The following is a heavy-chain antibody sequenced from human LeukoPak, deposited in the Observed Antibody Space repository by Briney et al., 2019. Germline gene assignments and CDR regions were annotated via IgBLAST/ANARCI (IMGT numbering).Heavy chain of an antibody. D-gene: IGHD6-6*01. CDR3: VKDEWYGSSSYFDF. CDR2: LHSGGHT. Sequence: PGGSLRLSCAASGFTISTNYLSWVRQAPGKGLVWVSALHSGGHTFYADSVRGRFIISRDISKNTLHLQMNDLGADDTAVYYCVKDEWYGSSSYFDFWGQGTLVTVSS. CDR1: GFTISTNY. J-gene: IGHJ4*02. V-gene: IGHV3-53*01.